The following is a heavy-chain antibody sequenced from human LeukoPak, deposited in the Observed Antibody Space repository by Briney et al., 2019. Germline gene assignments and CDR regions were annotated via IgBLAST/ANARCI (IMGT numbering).Heavy chain of an antibody. CDR2: IRYDGSNK. CDR3: AEDQVPSLGGVAFHI. Sequence: GGSLRLSCAASGFTFSSYGMHWVRQAPGKGLEWVAFIRYDGSNKYYADSVKGRFTISRDNSKNTLYLQMNSLRAEDKALYYCAEDQVPSLGGVAFHIWGQGTMVAVSS. V-gene: IGHV3-30*02. D-gene: IGHD3-16*01. CDR1: GFTFSSYG. J-gene: IGHJ3*02.